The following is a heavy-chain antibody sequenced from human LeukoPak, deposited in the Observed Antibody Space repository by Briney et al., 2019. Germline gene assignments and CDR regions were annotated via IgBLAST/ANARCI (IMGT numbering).Heavy chain of an antibody. CDR3: AKDRRWYGGFDY. Sequence: GGSLRLSCAASGLTFSNYGMHWVRQAPGKGLEWVAFIRYDGSNKYYADSVKGRFTISRDNSKNTLYLQMNSLRAEDTAVYYCAKDRRWYGGFDYWGQGTLVTVSS. D-gene: IGHD4-23*01. V-gene: IGHV3-30*02. CDR2: IRYDGSNK. J-gene: IGHJ4*02. CDR1: GLTFSNYG.